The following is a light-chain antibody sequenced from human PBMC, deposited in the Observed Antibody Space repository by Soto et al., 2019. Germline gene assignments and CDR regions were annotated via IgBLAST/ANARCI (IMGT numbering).Light chain of an antibody. CDR2: GVS. J-gene: IGLJ1*01. V-gene: IGLV2-14*01. CDR3: RSYTSSSTRV. Sequence: YVLAHASSVSWVPGEGYTISCNGTSLDVGGYNYVSWYQQHPGKAPKLMIYGVSNRPSGVSNRFSGSKSGNTASLTISGLQAEDEADYYCRSYTSSSTRVFGTGTKV. CDR1: SLDVGGYNY.